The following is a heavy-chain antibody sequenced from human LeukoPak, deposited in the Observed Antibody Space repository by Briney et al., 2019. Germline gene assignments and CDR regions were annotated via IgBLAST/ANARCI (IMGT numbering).Heavy chain of an antibody. D-gene: IGHD3-22*01. J-gene: IGHJ5*02. V-gene: IGHV1-2*02. CDR1: GYTFTGYY. Sequence: GASVKVSCKASGYTFTGYYMHWARQAPGQGPEWMGWINPNSGGTDYAQKFQGRVTMTRDTSISTAYMEVSRLRSDDTAVYYCARDYYDSSGYSRFDPWGQGTLVTVSS. CDR2: INPNSGGT. CDR3: ARDYYDSSGYSRFDP.